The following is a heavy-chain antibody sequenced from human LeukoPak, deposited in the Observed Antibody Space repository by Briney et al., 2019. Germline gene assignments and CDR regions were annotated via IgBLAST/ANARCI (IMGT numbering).Heavy chain of an antibody. CDR1: GFTFSSYS. CDR2: ISSSSSYI. J-gene: IGHJ4*02. Sequence: GGSLRLSCAPSGFTFSSYSMNWVPQAPGKGLEWVSSISSSSSYIYYADSVKGRFTISRDNAKNSLYLQMNSLRAEDAAVYYFAREMTTVTRAFDYWGQGTLVTVSS. V-gene: IGHV3-21*01. CDR3: AREMTTVTRAFDY. D-gene: IGHD4-17*01.